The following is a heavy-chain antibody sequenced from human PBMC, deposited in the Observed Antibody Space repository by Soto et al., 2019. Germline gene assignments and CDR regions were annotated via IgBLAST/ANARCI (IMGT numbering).Heavy chain of an antibody. D-gene: IGHD3-10*01. CDR2: INPNSGGT. CDR3: ARDLAYYYGSGSLYGMDV. CDR1: GYTFTGYY. J-gene: IGHJ6*02. V-gene: IGHV1-2*04. Sequence: ASVKVSCKASGYTFTGYYTHWVRQAPGQGREWMGWINPNSGGTNYAQKFQGWVTMTRDTSISTAYMELSRLRSDDTAVYYCARDLAYYYGSGSLYGMDVWGQGTTVTVSS.